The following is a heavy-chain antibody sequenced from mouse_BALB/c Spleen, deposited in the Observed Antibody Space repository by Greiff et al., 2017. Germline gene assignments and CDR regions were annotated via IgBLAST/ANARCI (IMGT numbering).Heavy chain of an antibody. D-gene: IGHD2-1*01. CDR2: IYPSDSYT. Sequence: QVQLQQPGAELVRPGASVKLSCKASGYTFTSYWINWVKQRPGQGLEWIGNIYPSDSYTNYNQKFKDKATLTVDKSSSTAYMQLSSPTSEDSAVYYCTRWGNYYFDYWGQGTTLTVSS. CDR3: TRWGNYYFDY. CDR1: GYTFTSYW. J-gene: IGHJ2*01. V-gene: IGHV1-69*02.